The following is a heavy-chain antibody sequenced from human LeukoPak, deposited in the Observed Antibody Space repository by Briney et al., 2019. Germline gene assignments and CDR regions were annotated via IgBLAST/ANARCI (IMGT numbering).Heavy chain of an antibody. CDR2: IRYDGTTT. CDR1: GLTFSDFG. J-gene: IGHJ3*02. D-gene: IGHD3-9*01. CDR3: AKEIFCTQTTCQGNDAFHI. V-gene: IGHV3-30*02. Sequence: GGSLRLSCAASGLTFSDFGMHGVRQAPGKGLEWVTFIRYDGTTTYYADSVKGRFTVSRDNSKNTVYLQMSSLKAEDTAIYYCAKEIFCTQTTCQGNDAFHIWGQGTVVTVSS.